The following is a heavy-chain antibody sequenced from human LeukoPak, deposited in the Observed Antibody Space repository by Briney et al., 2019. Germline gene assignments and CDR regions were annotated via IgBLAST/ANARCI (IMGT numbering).Heavy chain of an antibody. V-gene: IGHV3-23*01. D-gene: IGHD3-10*01. CDR1: GFTFSSYA. CDR2: SSGSGGST. J-gene: IGHJ3*02. Sequence: PGGSLRLSCAASGFTFSSYAMSWVRQAPGKGLEWVSDSSGSGGSTYYADSVKGRFTISRDNSKNTLYLQMNSLRAEATAVYYCAKDEGYYFDIWGQGTMVTVSS. CDR3: AKDEGYYFDI.